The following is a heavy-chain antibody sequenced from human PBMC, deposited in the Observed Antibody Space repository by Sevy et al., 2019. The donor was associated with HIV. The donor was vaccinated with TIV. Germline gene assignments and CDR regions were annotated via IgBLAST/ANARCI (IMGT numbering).Heavy chain of an antibody. CDR3: ASLMRDYYDSSESAFDI. CDR1: VGSISSYY. V-gene: IGHV4-59*01. J-gene: IGHJ3*02. CDR2: IYYSGST. D-gene: IGHD3-22*01. Sequence: SETLSLTCTVSVGSISSYYWSWIRQPPGKGLEWIGYIYYSGSTNYNPSLKSRVTISVDTSKNQFSLKLSSVTAADTAVYYCASLMRDYYDSSESAFDIWGQGTMVTVSS.